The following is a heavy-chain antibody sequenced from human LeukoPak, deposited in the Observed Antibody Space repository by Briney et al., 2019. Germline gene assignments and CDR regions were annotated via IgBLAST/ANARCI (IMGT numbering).Heavy chain of an antibody. J-gene: IGHJ4*02. CDR1: GFTFSDEY. D-gene: IGHD1-26*01. Sequence: GGSLRLSCAASGFTFSDEYMSWIRQAPGKGLEWISCVSNSGSSIYYADSVKGRFSISRDNVKNSLYLQMNSLRVEDTAVYYCARIAPQWELPYARPLYYFDYWGQGTLVTVSS. CDR2: VSNSGSSI. CDR3: ARIAPQWELPYARPLYYFDY. V-gene: IGHV3-11*04.